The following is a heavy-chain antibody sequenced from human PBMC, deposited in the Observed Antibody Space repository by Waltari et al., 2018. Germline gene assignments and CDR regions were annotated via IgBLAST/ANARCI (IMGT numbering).Heavy chain of an antibody. D-gene: IGHD2-15*01. Sequence: EVQLVESGGSVVRPGGSLRLSCVASGFSFDDYGLTWVREVPGKGLGWVDGINWSWDKAGYADSVKGRFTFSRDNAKNSLYLEMNSLRAEDTASYHCARNFGTGYFYYGMDVWGQGTTVTVSS. CDR2: INWSWDKA. J-gene: IGHJ6*02. CDR3: ARNFGTGYFYYGMDV. CDR1: GFSFDDYG. V-gene: IGHV3-20*01.